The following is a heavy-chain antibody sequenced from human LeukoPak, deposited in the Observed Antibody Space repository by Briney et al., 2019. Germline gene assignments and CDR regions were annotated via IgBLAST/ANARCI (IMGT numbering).Heavy chain of an antibody. Sequence: GGSLRLSCAASGFTFSSYEMNWVRQAPGKGLEWVSYISSSGSNIYYADSVKGRFTISRDSAKNSLSLQMNSLRAEDTAVYYCARGREEAEVGTGLGYWGQGTLVTVSS. V-gene: IGHV3-48*03. CDR3: ARGREEAEVGTGLGY. D-gene: IGHD6-13*01. CDR1: GFTFSSYE. J-gene: IGHJ4*02. CDR2: ISSSGSNI.